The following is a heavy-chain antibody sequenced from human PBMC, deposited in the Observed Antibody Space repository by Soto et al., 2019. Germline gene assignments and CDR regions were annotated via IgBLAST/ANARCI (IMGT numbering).Heavy chain of an antibody. CDR2: IKQDGSEK. V-gene: IGHV3-7*05. CDR1: GFTFSSYW. J-gene: IGHJ6*02. Sequence: GGSLRLSCAASGFTFSSYWMSWVRQAPGRGLEWVANIKQDGSEKVYVDSVKGRFTISRDNAKNSLYLQMNSLRAEDTAVYYCARGGYCSGAICYSPWGTGYYGMDVWGQGTTVTVSS. CDR3: ARGGYCSGAICYSPWGTGYYGMDV. D-gene: IGHD2-15*01.